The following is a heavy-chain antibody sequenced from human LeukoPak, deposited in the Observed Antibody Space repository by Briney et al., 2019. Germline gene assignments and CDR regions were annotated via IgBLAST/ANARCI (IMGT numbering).Heavy chain of an antibody. V-gene: IGHV1-2*02. CDR3: ARGSGDFNNWFDP. CDR1: GDTFSDNY. Sequence: ASVKVSCKASGDTFSDNYIHWVRQDPGQGLEYMGWIDPKNGATRYAQKFQGRATVTRDTSISTAYMELRILRSDDTAVYYCARGSGDFNNWFDPWGHGTRVTVSS. CDR2: IDPKNGAT. J-gene: IGHJ5*02. D-gene: IGHD2-21*02.